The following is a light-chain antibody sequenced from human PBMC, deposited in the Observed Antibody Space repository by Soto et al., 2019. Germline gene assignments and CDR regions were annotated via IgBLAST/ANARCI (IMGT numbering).Light chain of an antibody. J-gene: IGKJ1*01. Sequence: AIQMTQSPSYLSAYVGDRVTITCRASQAIRDDLGWYQQNPGKAPKLLIYGASSLHDGVPSRFSGSGSGTDFTLTISSLQPEDFATYYCLQDNNYPWTFGQGTKVEVK. CDR3: LQDNNYPWT. V-gene: IGKV1-6*01. CDR2: GAS. CDR1: QAIRDD.